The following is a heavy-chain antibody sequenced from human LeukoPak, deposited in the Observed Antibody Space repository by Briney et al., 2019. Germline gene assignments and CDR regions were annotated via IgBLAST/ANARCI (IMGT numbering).Heavy chain of an antibody. D-gene: IGHD1-1*01. CDR3: ARSQHDLDV. Sequence: SETLSLTCTVSGGSISNGDYYWSWIRQPPGKGLEWIGYIYYSGSTYYNPSLKSRVTISVDTSKNQFSLKLSSVTPADTAVYYCARSQHDLDVWGQGTLVTVSS. V-gene: IGHV4-30-4*01. J-gene: IGHJ4*02. CDR2: IYYSGST. CDR1: GGSISNGDYY.